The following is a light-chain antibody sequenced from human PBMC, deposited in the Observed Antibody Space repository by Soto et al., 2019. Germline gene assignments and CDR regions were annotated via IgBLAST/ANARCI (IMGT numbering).Light chain of an antibody. CDR2: EVS. V-gene: IGLV2-14*01. J-gene: IGLJ3*02. Sequence: QSALTQPASVSGSPGQSITISCTGTSSDVGGYNYVSWYQQHPGKAPKLMIYEVSNRPSGVSNRFSGSKSGNTASLTISGLQDEDEADYYCNSYTSSRTRVFGGGTKLTVL. CDR3: NSYTSSRTRV. CDR1: SSDVGGYNY.